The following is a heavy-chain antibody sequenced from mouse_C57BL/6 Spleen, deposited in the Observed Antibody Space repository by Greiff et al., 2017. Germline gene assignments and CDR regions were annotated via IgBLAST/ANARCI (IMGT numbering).Heavy chain of an antibody. J-gene: IGHJ4*01. V-gene: IGHV5-17*01. CDR3: ARRDGLGAMDY. Sequence: EVQVVESGGGLVKPGGSLKLSCAASGFTFSDYGMHWVRQAPEKGLEWVAYISSGSSTIYYADTVKGRFTISRDNAKNTLFLQMTSLRSEDTAMYYCARRDGLGAMDYWGQGTSVTVSS. D-gene: IGHD2-3*01. CDR2: ISSGSSTI. CDR1: GFTFSDYG.